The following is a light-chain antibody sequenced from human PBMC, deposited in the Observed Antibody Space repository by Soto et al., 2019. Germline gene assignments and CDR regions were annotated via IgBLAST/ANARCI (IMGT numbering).Light chain of an antibody. CDR2: DVS. J-gene: IGLJ2*01. CDR3: SSYTSTNTVV. CDR1: SSDIGGYNF. V-gene: IGLV2-14*01. Sequence: QSALTQPASVSGSPGQSITISCTGTSSDIGGYNFVSWYQQYPGKAPKVMIYDVSNRPSGVSNRFSGSKSGNTASLTISGLQAEDESDYYCSSYTSTNTVVFGGGTKLTVL.